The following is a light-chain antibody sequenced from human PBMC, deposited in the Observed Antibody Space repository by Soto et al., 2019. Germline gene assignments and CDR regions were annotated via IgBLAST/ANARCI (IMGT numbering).Light chain of an antibody. Sequence: EVVLTQSPATLSVSPLERATLXCRASQSIGTNLAWYQQKSGQPPRLLIYAASSRATGIPSRFSGSGSGTVFTLSISRLHSEDFAVYYCQQYDNWPPLGTFGQGTKVDIK. CDR3: QQYDNWPPLGT. V-gene: IGKV3D-15*01. J-gene: IGKJ1*01. CDR2: AAS. CDR1: QSIGTN.